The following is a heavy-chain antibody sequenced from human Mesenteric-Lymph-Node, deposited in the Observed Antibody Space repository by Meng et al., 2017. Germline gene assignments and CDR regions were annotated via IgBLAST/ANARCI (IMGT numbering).Heavy chain of an antibody. J-gene: IGHJ3*01. Sequence: GGSLRLSCAASGFSFTNYVMGWVRQAPGEGLEWVSTIDISDRTSYADSVRGRFTISRDNAKNTLYVYMNSLRVDNTALYYCAIAVKNGTPYVAFDFWGQGTMVTVSS. CDR1: GFSFTNYV. CDR3: AIAVKNGTPYVAFDF. D-gene: IGHD3-10*02. V-gene: IGHV3-23*01. CDR2: IDISDRT.